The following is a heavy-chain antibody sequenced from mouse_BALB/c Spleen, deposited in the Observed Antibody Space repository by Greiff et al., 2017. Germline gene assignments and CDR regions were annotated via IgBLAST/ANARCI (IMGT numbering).Heavy chain of an antibody. CDR1: GYSFTDYN. CDR2: IDPYNGGT. D-gene: IGHD1-1*01. V-gene: IGHV1S135*01. Sequence: EVKLMESGPELVKPGASVKVSCKASGYSFTDYNMYWVKQSHGKSLEWIGYIDPYNGGTSYNQKFKGKATLTVDKSSSTAFMHLNSLTSEDSAVYYCAPHYYGSSFEYFDVWGAGTTVTVSS. J-gene: IGHJ1*01. CDR3: APHYYGSSFEYFDV.